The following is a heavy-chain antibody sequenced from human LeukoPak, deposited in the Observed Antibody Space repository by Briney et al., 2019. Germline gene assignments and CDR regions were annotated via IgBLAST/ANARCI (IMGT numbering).Heavy chain of an antibody. CDR2: ISAYNGNT. Sequence: GASVKVSCKASGYTFTSYGISWVRQAPGQGLEWMGWISAYNGNTNYAQKLQGRVTMTTDTSTSTAYMELRSLGSDDTAVYYCARVSGDSYYYYMDVWGKGTTVTVSS. D-gene: IGHD3-10*01. V-gene: IGHV1-18*01. CDR1: GYTFTSYG. CDR3: ARVSGDSYYYYMDV. J-gene: IGHJ6*03.